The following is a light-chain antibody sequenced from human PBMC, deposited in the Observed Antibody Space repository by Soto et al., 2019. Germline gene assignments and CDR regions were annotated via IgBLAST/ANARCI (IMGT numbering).Light chain of an antibody. Sequence: QSVVTHPRSASGTPGQSVTIFCSGSSSNIGSNTVNWYQQLPGTAPKLLIYSNNQRPSGVPDRFSGSKSGTSASLAISGLQSEDEADYYCAAWDDSLNGFYVFGTGTKVTVL. CDR1: SSNIGSNT. CDR2: SNN. V-gene: IGLV1-44*01. J-gene: IGLJ1*01. CDR3: AAWDDSLNGFYV.